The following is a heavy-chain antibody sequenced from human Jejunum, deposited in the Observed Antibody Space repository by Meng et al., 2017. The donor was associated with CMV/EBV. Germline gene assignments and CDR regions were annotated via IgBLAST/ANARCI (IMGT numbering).Heavy chain of an antibody. J-gene: IGHJ4*02. Sequence: LRLRCAGPCLVKSSETLSLTCTGSGGSISSSKYYWGWIRQPPGKGLEWIGSMFSSGNTYYNLSFRRRVTISLDTSKNQFSLKLSSVTAADTAVYYCVRDDILTGSPAIWGQGTLVTVSS. CDR2: MFSSGNT. D-gene: IGHD3-9*01. CDR1: GGSISSSKYY. V-gene: IGHV4-39*07. CDR3: VRDDILTGSPAI.